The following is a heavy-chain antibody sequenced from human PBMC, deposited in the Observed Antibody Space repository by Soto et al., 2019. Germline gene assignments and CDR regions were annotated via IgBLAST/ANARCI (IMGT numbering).Heavy chain of an antibody. Sequence: ASVKVSCKASGGTFSSYAISWVRQAPGQGLEWMGGIIPIFGTANYAQKFQGRVTITADESTSTAYMELSSLRSEDTAVYYCASSSRYSSGWPRVDYWGQGTLVTVSS. CDR1: GGTFSSYA. V-gene: IGHV1-69*13. J-gene: IGHJ4*02. CDR2: IIPIFGTA. CDR3: ASSSRYSSGWPRVDY. D-gene: IGHD6-19*01.